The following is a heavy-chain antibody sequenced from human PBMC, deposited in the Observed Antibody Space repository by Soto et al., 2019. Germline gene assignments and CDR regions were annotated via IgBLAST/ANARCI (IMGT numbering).Heavy chain of an antibody. CDR1: GDSVISFG. D-gene: IGHD6-13*01. J-gene: IGHJ4*02. CDR3: ARAETSGIHYFAY. V-gene: IGHV4-59*02. CDR2: VYYSGST. Sequence: PSLPLSVPCTVTGDSVISFGWRWIRKPPGKGLECMGYVYYSGSTNYNPSLKSRVTISVDTSKIQISLRLKSVTAADTAVYYGARAETSGIHYFAYWGQGSLVPGTS.